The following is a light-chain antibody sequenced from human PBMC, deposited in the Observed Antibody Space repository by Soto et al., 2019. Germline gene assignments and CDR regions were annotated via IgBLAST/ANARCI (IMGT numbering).Light chain of an antibody. V-gene: IGLV1-51*01. J-gene: IGLJ1*01. CDR1: SSNIEKNS. CDR2: DTN. CDR3: SSYTRDTALV. Sequence: QSVLTQPPSVSAAPGETVTISCSGSSSNIEKNSVSWHQQLPGAAPKLLIYDTNRRPSGIPDRFSGSKSGTSAALDITGLQTGDEADYYCSSYTRDTALVFGPGTKLTVL.